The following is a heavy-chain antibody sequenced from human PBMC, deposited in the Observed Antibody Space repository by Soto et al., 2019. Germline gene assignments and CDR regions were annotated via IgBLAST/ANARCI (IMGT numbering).Heavy chain of an antibody. CDR3: ARQSITIFGVVNPHFDY. CDR2: ISSSGSTI. Sequence: GSLRLSCAASGFTFSDYYMSWIRQAPGKGLEWVSYISSSGSTIYYADSVKGRFTISRDNAKNSLYLQMNSLRAEDTAVYYCARQSITIFGVVNPHFDYWGQGTLVTVSS. D-gene: IGHD3-3*01. V-gene: IGHV3-11*01. CDR1: GFTFSDYY. J-gene: IGHJ4*02.